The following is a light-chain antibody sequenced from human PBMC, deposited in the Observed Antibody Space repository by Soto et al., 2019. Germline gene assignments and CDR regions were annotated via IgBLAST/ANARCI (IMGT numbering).Light chain of an antibody. V-gene: IGLV1-47*01. J-gene: IGLJ2*01. CDR3: AAWDDSLSGLV. Sequence: QAVVTQPPSASGTPGQRVTISCPGSSSNIGSNYVYWYQQLPGTAPKLLIYRNNQRPSGVPDRFSGSKSGTSASLAISGLRSEDEADYYCAAWDDSLSGLVFGGGTKLTVL. CDR1: SSNIGSNY. CDR2: RNN.